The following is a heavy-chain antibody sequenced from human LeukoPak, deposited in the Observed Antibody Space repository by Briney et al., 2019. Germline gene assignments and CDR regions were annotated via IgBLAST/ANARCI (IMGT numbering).Heavy chain of an antibody. Sequence: PSETLSLTWTVSGYSISSGFYWGWIRQSPGKGLEWIGTIHHSGTTYYNPSLKRRVTISVDTSKNQFSLNLRSVTAADTAVYYCARGFRGDNFDYWGQGTLVTVSS. CDR3: ARGFRGDNFDY. D-gene: IGHD7-27*01. V-gene: IGHV4-38-2*02. J-gene: IGHJ4*02. CDR2: IHHSGTT. CDR1: GYSISSGFY.